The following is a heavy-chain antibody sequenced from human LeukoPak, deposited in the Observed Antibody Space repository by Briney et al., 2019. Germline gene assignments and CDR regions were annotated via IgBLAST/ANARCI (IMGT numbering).Heavy chain of an antibody. Sequence: ESGPTRGNPTQPLTLTCTFSGFSLTTRGVGVGWVRQPPGNALEGLDLSFWDEYQRCRPSLKSRLTMTKDTSNNQVVLTMTNMDPVDTATYYCAHRCHLNRDWTFGSFEYWGQGALVTV. J-gene: IGHJ4*02. V-gene: IGHV2-5*02. CDR1: GFSLTTRGVG. D-gene: IGHD3/OR15-3a*01. CDR2: SFWDEYQ. CDR3: AHRCHLNRDWTFGSFEY.